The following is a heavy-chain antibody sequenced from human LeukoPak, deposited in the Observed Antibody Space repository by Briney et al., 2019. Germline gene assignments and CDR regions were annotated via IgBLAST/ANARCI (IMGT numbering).Heavy chain of an antibody. J-gene: IGHJ4*02. V-gene: IGHV4-4*07. CDR2: IYTSGTT. Sequence: PSETLSLTCSVSGGSISSYYWSWIRQPAGKGLEWIGRIYTSGTTNYNPSPKSRVTMSVDTSKNQFSLKLSSVTVADTAVYYCAREAGSERYFDSWGQGTLVTVSS. CDR1: GGSISSYY. CDR3: AREAGSERYFDS.